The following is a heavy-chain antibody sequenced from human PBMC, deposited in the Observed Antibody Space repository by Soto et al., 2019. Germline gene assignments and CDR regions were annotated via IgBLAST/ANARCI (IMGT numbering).Heavy chain of an antibody. Sequence: EERLVESGGGLVQPGGSLRLSCAASGFTFSSYWMTWVRQAPGKGLEWVGNIKKDESKKSYLDPVRGRCTITRDNAKNTLYLQMDSLTAEATALYYCARDVSPGSSSWYFDAFDLWGQGTMVTVSS. CDR3: ARDVSPGSSSWYFDAFDL. CDR1: GFTFSSYW. V-gene: IGHV3-7*05. CDR2: IKKDESKK. D-gene: IGHD6-13*01. J-gene: IGHJ3*01.